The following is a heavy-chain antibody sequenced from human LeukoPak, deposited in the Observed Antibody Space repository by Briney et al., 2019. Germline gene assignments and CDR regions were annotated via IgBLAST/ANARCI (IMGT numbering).Heavy chain of an antibody. CDR3: AREYSSSSGGNWFDP. J-gene: IGHJ5*02. D-gene: IGHD6-6*01. V-gene: IGHV4-39*07. CDR1: GGSISSSSYY. Sequence: SETLSLTCTVSGGSISSSSYYWGWIRQPPGKGLEWIVSIYCSGSTYYNPSLKSRVTMSVDTSKNQFSLRLSSVTAADTAEYSCAREYSSSSGGNWFDPWGQGTLVTVSS. CDR2: IYCSGST.